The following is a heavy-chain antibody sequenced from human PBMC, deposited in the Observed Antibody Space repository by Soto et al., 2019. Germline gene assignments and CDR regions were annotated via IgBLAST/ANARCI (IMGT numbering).Heavy chain of an antibody. J-gene: IGHJ4*02. CDR1: GYSLANSA. V-gene: IGHV1-3*04. CDR2: INTGNGNT. Sequence: SVKASSKASGYSLANSAIHSPRQAPGQRLEWMGWINTGNGNTKYSQKFQGRVTITRDTSASTAYMELSSLRSEDTAVYYCARGITMVRANDYWGQGTLVTVSS. D-gene: IGHD3-10*01. CDR3: ARGITMVRANDY.